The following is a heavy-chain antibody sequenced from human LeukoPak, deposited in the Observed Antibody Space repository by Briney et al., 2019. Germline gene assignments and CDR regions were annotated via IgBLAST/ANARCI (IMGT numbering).Heavy chain of an antibody. J-gene: IGHJ4*02. V-gene: IGHV3-66*01. CDR1: GFTVNSNY. CDR3: AREVGMAI. CDR2: IYGGGNT. D-gene: IGHD5-24*01. Sequence: GGSLRLSCAASGFTVNSNYMSWVRQAPGKGLEWVSVIYGGGNTYYADSVKGRFTISRDNSKNTLYLQMNSLRAEDTSVYYCAREVGMAIWGQGTLVTVSS.